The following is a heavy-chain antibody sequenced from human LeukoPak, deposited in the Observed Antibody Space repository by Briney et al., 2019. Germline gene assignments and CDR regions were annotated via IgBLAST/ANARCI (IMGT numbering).Heavy chain of an antibody. CDR1: GFTFSSYS. CDR3: ARVESWNSLPTS. CDR2: ISSSSSYI. J-gene: IGHJ4*02. Sequence: GGSLRLPCAASGFTFSSYSMNWVRQAPGKGLEWVSSISSSSSYIYYADSVKGRFTISRDNAKNSLYLQMNSLRAEDTAVYYCARVESWNSLPTSWGQGTLVTVSS. V-gene: IGHV3-21*01. D-gene: IGHD1-7*01.